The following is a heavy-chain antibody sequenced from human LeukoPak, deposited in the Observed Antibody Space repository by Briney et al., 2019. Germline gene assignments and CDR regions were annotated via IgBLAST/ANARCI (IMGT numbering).Heavy chain of an antibody. CDR3: AKDGSGSYSSGIDY. D-gene: IGHD1-26*01. V-gene: IGHV3-23*01. CDR2: FGGRGGST. Sequence: GGSLRLSCAASGFTFSDYGMSWVRQSPGKGLEWVSSFGGRGGSTYYADSVKGRFTISRDNSKNTLYLQMNSLRAEDTAVYYCAKDGSGSYSSGIDYWGQGTLVTVSS. J-gene: IGHJ4*02. CDR1: GFTFSDYG.